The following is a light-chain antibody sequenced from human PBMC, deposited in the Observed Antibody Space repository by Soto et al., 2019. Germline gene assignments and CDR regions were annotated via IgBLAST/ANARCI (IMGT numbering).Light chain of an antibody. V-gene: IGKV3-15*01. J-gene: IGKJ1*01. CDR1: QSVSSN. Sequence: EIVMTQSPATLSVSPGERATLSCRASQSVSSNLAWYQKKPGQAPRLLIYVASTRATGIPTRFSGSGSGTEFTLPISSLQSEDFAVYYCQQYNNWWTFGQGTSVEIK. CDR3: QQYNNWWT. CDR2: VAS.